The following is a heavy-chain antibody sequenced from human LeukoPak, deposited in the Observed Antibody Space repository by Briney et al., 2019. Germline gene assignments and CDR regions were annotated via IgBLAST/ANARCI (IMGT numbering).Heavy chain of an antibody. Sequence: GGSLRLSCAASGFTFSSYAMSWVRQAPGKGLEWVSAISGSGGSTYYADSVKGRFTISRDNSKNTLYLQMNSLRAEDTAVYYCAKGNTYYYDTNGYYSYFDYWGQGTLVTVSS. D-gene: IGHD3-22*01. CDR1: GFTFSSYA. CDR3: AKGNTYYYDTNGYYSYFDY. CDR2: ISGSGGST. V-gene: IGHV3-23*01. J-gene: IGHJ4*02.